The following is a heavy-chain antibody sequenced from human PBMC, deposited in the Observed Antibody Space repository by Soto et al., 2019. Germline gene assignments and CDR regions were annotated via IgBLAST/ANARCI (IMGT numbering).Heavy chain of an antibody. V-gene: IGHV4-61*01. D-gene: IGHD1-26*01. Sequence: PSETLSLTCTVSGGSVSSGSYYWSWIRQPPGKGLEWIGYIYYSGSTNYNPSLKSRVTISVDTSKNQFSLKLSSVTAADTAVYYCARDDRMVGAFDYWGQGTLVTVSS. CDR2: IYYSGST. CDR1: GGSVSSGSYY. J-gene: IGHJ4*02. CDR3: ARDDRMVGAFDY.